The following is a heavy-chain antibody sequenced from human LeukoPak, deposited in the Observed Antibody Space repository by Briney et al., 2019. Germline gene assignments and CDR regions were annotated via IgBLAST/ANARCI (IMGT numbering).Heavy chain of an antibody. CDR1: RGSISSSSYY. CDR2: VHYTGTI. V-gene: IGHV4-39*01. J-gene: IGHJ4*02. D-gene: IGHD3-22*01. Sequence: SETLSLTCTVSRGSISSSSYYWAWIRQPPGKGLEWIGSVHYTGTIYHNPSFKSRISVSVDTTKNQFSLRLNSATAADTAMYYCATLVHDSGGHCYFDYWGQGTLVTVSS. CDR3: ATLVHDSGGHCYFDY.